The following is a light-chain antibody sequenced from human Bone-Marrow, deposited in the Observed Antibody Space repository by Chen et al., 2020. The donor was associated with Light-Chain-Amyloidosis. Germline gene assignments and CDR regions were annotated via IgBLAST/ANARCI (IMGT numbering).Light chain of an antibody. CDR1: SSDIGTWNL. CDR2: EDS. J-gene: IGLJ2*01. V-gene: IGLV2-23*02. CDR3: CSYAGRDTFV. Sequence: QSALTQPASVSGSPGQSITISCTGTSSDIGTWNLVSWYQQHPGKAPKLLIYEDSYRPSEISDRFSGSKSGHTASLPISGLQADDEADYYCCSYAGRDTFVFGGGTRLTVL.